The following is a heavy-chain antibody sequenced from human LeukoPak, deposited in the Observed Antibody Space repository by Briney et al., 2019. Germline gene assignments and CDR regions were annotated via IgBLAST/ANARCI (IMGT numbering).Heavy chain of an antibody. CDR3: ARGFGGVIVIHGPPKYNWFDP. V-gene: IGHV4-39*07. CDR2: IYYSGST. CDR1: GGSISSSSYY. Sequence: SETLSLTCTVSGGSISSSSYYWGWIRQPPGKGPEWIGSIYYSGSTYYNPSLKSRVTISVDTSKNQFSLKLSSVTAADTAVYYCARGFGGVIVIHGPPKYNWFDPWGQGTLVTVSS. J-gene: IGHJ5*02. D-gene: IGHD3-16*02.